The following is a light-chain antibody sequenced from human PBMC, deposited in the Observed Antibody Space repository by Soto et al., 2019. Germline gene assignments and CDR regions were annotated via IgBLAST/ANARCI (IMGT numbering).Light chain of an antibody. Sequence: DIVITQSPLSLPVTPGEPASISCSSSQSLLHSNGYNYLDWYLQKPGQSPQLLIYLGSNRASGVPDRFSGSGSGTDFTLIISRVEAEDAGVYYCMQALQTPPYTFGQGTRLEIK. V-gene: IGKV2-28*01. CDR2: LGS. CDR1: QSLLHSNGYNY. J-gene: IGKJ5*01. CDR3: MQALQTPPYT.